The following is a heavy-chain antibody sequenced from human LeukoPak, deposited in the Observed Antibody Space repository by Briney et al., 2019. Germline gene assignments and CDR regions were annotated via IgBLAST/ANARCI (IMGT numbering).Heavy chain of an antibody. CDR1: GGSFSGYY. V-gene: IGHV4-34*01. J-gene: IGHJ4*02. D-gene: IGHD6-13*01. Sequence: RPSETLSLTCAVYGGSFSGYYWSWIRQPPGKGLEWIGEINHSGSTNYNPSLKSRVTISVDTSKNQFSLKLSSVTAADTAVYYCARGRPLYSSSWTSDYWGQGTPVTVSS. CDR2: INHSGST. CDR3: ARGRPLYSSSWTSDY.